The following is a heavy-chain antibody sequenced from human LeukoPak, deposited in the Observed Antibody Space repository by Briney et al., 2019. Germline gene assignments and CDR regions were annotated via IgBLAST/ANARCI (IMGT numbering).Heavy chain of an antibody. Sequence: GGSLRLSCAAAGFTLNNYWMSWVRQAPGKGLEWVANIKKDGSEKNYVDSVKGRFTISRDNAKNTLYLQMNSLRAEDTAVYYCARPSGPAAFDIWGQGTMVTVSS. J-gene: IGHJ3*02. CDR3: ARPSGPAAFDI. CDR2: IKKDGSEK. V-gene: IGHV3-7*01. CDR1: GFTLNNYW.